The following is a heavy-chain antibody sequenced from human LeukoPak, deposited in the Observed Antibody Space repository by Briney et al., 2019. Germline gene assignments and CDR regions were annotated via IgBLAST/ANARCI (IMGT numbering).Heavy chain of an antibody. Sequence: GGSLRLSCAASGFTFSSYSMIWVRQAPGKGLEWVSYISSSSTTIYYADSVKGRFTISRDNAKNSLYLQMNSLRAEDTAVYYCARDLDMITMVRGATYYFDYWGQGTLVTVSS. V-gene: IGHV3-48*01. CDR3: ARDLDMITMVRGATYYFDY. CDR2: ISSSSTTI. J-gene: IGHJ4*02. CDR1: GFTFSSYS. D-gene: IGHD3-10*01.